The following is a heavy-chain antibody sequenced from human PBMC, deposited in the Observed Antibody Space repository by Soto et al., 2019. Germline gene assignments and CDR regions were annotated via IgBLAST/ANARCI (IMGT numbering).Heavy chain of an antibody. Sequence: PSETLSLTCTVSGGSISSSSYHWGWIRQPPGKGLERIGSIYYSGSTYYNPSLKSRVTISVDTSKNQFSLKLSSVTAADTAVYYCARVYYYDSSGYWYYFDYWGQGTLVTVSS. CDR2: IYYSGST. CDR3: ARVYYYDSSGYWYYFDY. J-gene: IGHJ4*02. CDR1: GGSISSSSYH. V-gene: IGHV4-39*01. D-gene: IGHD3-22*01.